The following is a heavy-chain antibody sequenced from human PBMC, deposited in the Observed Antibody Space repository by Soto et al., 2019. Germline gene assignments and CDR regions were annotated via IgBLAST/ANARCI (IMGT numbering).Heavy chain of an antibody. CDR1: GYTFTSYD. J-gene: IGHJ6*02. CDR3: ARSERGSCGYVWQTYYYYGMDV. D-gene: IGHD5-18*01. CDR2: MNPNSGNT. V-gene: IGHV1-8*01. Sequence: ASVKVSCKASGYTFTSYDINWVRQATGQGLEWMGWMNPNSGNTGYAQKFQGRVTMTRNTSISTAYMELSSLRSEDTAVYYCARSERGSCGYVWQTYYYYGMDVWGQGTTVTVSS.